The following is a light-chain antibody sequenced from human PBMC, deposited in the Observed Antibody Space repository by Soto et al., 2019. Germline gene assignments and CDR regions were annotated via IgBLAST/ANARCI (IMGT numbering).Light chain of an antibody. Sequence: DIQMTQSPSTLSASVGDRVTITCRASQSISSWLAWYQQKPGKAPKLLIYKASSLESGVPSRFSGSGSGTEFTLTISSLQPDDFATYYCQQYNSYWAWTFGQGTKLEIK. CDR2: KAS. V-gene: IGKV1-5*03. J-gene: IGKJ2*01. CDR1: QSISSW. CDR3: QQYNSYWAWT.